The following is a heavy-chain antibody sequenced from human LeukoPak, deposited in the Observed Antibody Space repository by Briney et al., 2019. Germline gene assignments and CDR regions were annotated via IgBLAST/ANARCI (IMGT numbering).Heavy chain of an antibody. CDR3: AKDLRPDGINDFDH. CDR1: AFTLSGNA. J-gene: IGHJ4*02. V-gene: IGHV3-23*05. Sequence: GGSLRLSCAASAFTLSGNAMSWVRQAQRKGLEWVSLIFASGSTTKYADSVKGRFTISRDNSKNTRYLQMNSLRAEDTAVYYCAKDLRPDGINDFDHWGQGTLVTVSS. D-gene: IGHD1-1*01. CDR2: IFASGSTT.